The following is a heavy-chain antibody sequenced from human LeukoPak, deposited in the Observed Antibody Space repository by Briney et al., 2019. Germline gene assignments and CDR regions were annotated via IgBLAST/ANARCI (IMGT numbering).Heavy chain of an antibody. V-gene: IGHV3-11*01. Sequence: RSGGSLRLSCAASGFTFSDYQMSWIRQAPGKGLEWVSYIRSSGSDTYYADSVKGRFTISRDNTKNALYLQMNSPRADDTAVYYCARRGDNSGHTFDYWGQGTLVSVSS. CDR3: ARRGDNSGHTFDY. CDR1: GFTFSDYQ. CDR2: IRSSGSDT. D-gene: IGHD5-12*01. J-gene: IGHJ4*02.